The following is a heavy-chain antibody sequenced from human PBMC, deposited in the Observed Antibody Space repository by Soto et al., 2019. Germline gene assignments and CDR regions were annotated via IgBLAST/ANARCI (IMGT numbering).Heavy chain of an antibody. CDR3: VRRTYSSSPFDP. Sequence: SETLSLTCTVSGGSISSSAYYWGWIRQPPGKGLEWIGSVYYTGTTYYNPSLKSRVTISVETSKNQFSLNLNSVTAADTAVYYCVRRTYSSSPFDPWGQGTLVTVPS. J-gene: IGHJ5*02. V-gene: IGHV4-39*01. D-gene: IGHD6-13*01. CDR2: VYYTGTT. CDR1: GGSISSSAYY.